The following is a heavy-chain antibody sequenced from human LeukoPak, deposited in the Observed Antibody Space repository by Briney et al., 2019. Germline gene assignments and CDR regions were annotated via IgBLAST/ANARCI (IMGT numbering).Heavy chain of an antibody. D-gene: IGHD5-12*01. V-gene: IGHV4-34*01. J-gene: IGHJ4*02. CDR2: INHSGST. CDR1: GGSISTYY. CDR3: ARGGYSGYVH. Sequence: SETLSLTCTLSGGSISTYYWSWIRQPPGKGLEWIGEINHSGSTNYNPSLKSRVTISVDTSKNQFSLKLSSVTAADTAVYYCARGGYSGYVHWGQGTLVTVSS.